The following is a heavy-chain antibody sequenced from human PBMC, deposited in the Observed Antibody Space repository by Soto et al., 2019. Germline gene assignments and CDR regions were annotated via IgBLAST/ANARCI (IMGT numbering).Heavy chain of an antibody. J-gene: IGHJ5*02. V-gene: IGHV4-31*03. D-gene: IGHD3-16*02. CDR1: GGSISSGGYY. CDR2: IYYSGST. Sequence: SETLSLTCTVSGGSISSGGYYWSWIRQHPGKGLEWIGYIYYSGSTYYNPSLKSRVTIPVDTSKNQFSLKLSSVTAADTAVYYCARATKDYDYVWGSYRYVRWFDPWGQGTLVTVSS. CDR3: ARATKDYDYVWGSYRYVRWFDP.